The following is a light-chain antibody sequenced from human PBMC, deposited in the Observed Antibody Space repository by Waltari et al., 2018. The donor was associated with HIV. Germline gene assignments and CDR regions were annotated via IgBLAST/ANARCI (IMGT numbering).Light chain of an antibody. CDR2: GAS. CDR3: QQYGSSAT. J-gene: IGKJ3*01. CDR1: QSLPSNY. V-gene: IGKV3-20*01. Sequence: EILLTQSPGTLSLSPGDGATLSCRASQSLPSNYLAWYLHKPGQAPRLLIYGASFRATGIPDRFSGSGSGTDFTLTISRLEPEDFATYFCQQYGSSATFGPGTKVDI.